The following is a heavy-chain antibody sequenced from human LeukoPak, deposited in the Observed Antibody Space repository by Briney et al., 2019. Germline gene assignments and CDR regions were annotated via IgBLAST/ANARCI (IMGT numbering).Heavy chain of an antibody. CDR1: GFTFSNYG. Sequence: LSGRSLRLSCAASGFTFSNYGIHWVRQAPGKGLEWVAVISYDGNNKYYADSVKGRFTISRDNSKNTLFLQMNSLRAEDTAVYYCAKGVDYCSGGSCPADYWGPGTLVTVSS. CDR3: AKGVDYCSGGSCPADY. D-gene: IGHD2-15*01. CDR2: ISYDGNNK. V-gene: IGHV3-30*18. J-gene: IGHJ4*02.